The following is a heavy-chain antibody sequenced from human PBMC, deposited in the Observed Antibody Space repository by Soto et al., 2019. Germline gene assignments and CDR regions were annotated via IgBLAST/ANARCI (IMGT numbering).Heavy chain of an antibody. CDR1: GFTFSDYY. Sequence: QVQLVESGGGLVKPGGSLRLSCAASGFTFSDYYMSWIRQAPGKGLEWVSYINSSSSYTNYADSVKGRFTISRDNAKNSLYLQMNSLRAEDTAVYYCARTIVAAGGRRYFDIWGRGTLVTGYS. V-gene: IGHV3-11*05. CDR3: ARTIVAAGGRRYFDI. CDR2: INSSSSYT. D-gene: IGHD6-13*01. J-gene: IGHJ2*01.